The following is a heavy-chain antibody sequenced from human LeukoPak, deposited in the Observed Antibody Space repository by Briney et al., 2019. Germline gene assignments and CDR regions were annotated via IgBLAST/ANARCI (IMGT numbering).Heavy chain of an antibody. D-gene: IGHD2-8*02. CDR1: GGSFSGYY. CDR3: ARSSRGVCFDY. Sequence: SETLSLTCAVYGGSFSGYYWSWIRQPPGKGLEWIGEINHSGSTNYNPSLKSRATISVDTSKNQFSLKLSSVTAADTAVYYCARSSRGVCFDYWGQGTLVTVSS. J-gene: IGHJ4*02. CDR2: INHSGST. V-gene: IGHV4-34*01.